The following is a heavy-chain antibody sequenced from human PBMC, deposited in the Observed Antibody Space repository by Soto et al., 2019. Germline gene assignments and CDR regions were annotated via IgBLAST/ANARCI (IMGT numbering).Heavy chain of an antibody. V-gene: IGHV4-30-2*03. D-gene: IGHD4-17*01. CDR2: FSYSGRT. J-gene: IGHJ4*02. CDR1: GGPIRTGGYS. Sequence: PSETLSLTCTVSGGPIRTGGYSWCWIRQPPGKGLEWIGSFSYSGRTYYNPSLKSRVTISVDTSKKQFSLKLSSVTAADTAVYYCARHLTTMTTTDYWGQGTLVTVS. CDR3: ARHLTTMTTTDY.